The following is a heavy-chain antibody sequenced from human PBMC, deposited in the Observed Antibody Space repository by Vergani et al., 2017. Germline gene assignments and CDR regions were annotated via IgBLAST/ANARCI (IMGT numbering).Heavy chain of an antibody. Sequence: QVQLQESGPGLVKPSQTLSLTCTVSGGSISSGSYYWSWIRQPAGKGLEWIGRIYTSGSTNYNPSLKSRVTISVDTSKNQFSLKLSSVTDADTALYYCAREGDWFDPWGQGTLVTVSS. CDR1: GGSISSGSYY. V-gene: IGHV4-61*02. CDR3: AREGDWFDP. J-gene: IGHJ5*02. CDR2: IYTSGST.